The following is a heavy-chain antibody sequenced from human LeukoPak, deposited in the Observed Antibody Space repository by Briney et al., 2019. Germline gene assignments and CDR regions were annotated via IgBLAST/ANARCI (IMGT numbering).Heavy chain of an antibody. Sequence: SETLSLTCTVSGVSISSSSYYWGWIRQPPGKGLEWIGSIYYSGSTYYNPSLKSRVTISVDTSKNQFSLKLSSVTAADTAVYYCAREVVYYDSSPKDWFDPWGQGTLVTVSS. J-gene: IGHJ5*02. CDR3: AREVVYYDSSPKDWFDP. CDR2: IYYSGST. D-gene: IGHD3-22*01. V-gene: IGHV4-39*07. CDR1: GVSISSSSYY.